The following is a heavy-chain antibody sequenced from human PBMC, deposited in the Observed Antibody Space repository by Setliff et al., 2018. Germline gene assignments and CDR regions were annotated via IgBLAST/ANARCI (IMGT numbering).Heavy chain of an antibody. CDR2: INAGNGNT. D-gene: IGHD1-26*01. Sequence: GASVKVSCKASGYTFTSYAMHWVRQAPGQRLEWMGWINAGNGNTKYSQKFQGRVTITRDTSASTAYMELSSLRSEDTAVYYCARDQGSGSYQNLYYYYYGMDVWGQGTTVTVSS. J-gene: IGHJ6*02. CDR1: GYTFTSYA. V-gene: IGHV1-3*01. CDR3: ARDQGSGSYQNLYYYYYGMDV.